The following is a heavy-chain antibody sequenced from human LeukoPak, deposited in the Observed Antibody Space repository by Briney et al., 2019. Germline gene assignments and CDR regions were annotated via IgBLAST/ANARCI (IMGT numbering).Heavy chain of an antibody. CDR1: GYTFTSYD. Sequence: GASVKVSCKASGYTFTSYDINWVRQAPGQGLEWMGWINTNTGNPTYAQGFTGRFVFSLDTSVSTAYLQISSLKAEDTAVYYCARTGEITMVRELGYWGQGTLVTVSS. V-gene: IGHV7-4-1*02. CDR2: INTNTGNP. D-gene: IGHD3-10*01. J-gene: IGHJ4*02. CDR3: ARTGEITMVRELGY.